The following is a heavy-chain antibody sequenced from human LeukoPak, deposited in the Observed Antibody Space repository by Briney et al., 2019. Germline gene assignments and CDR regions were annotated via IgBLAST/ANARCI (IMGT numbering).Heavy chain of an antibody. J-gene: IGHJ4*02. V-gene: IGHV3-30*03. D-gene: IGHD3-10*01. CDR3: AREGGWFGEPSKGYFDY. CDR1: GFTFSSYG. CDR2: ISYDGSNK. Sequence: GGSLRLSCAASGFTFSSYGMHWVRQAPGKGLEWVAVISYDGSNKYYADSVKGRFTISRDNSKNTLYLQMNSLRAEDTAVYYCAREGGWFGEPSKGYFDYWGQGTLVTVSS.